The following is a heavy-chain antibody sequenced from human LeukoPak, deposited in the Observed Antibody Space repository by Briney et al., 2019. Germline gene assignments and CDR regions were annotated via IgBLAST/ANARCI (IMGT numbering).Heavy chain of an antibody. CDR1: GFAFSSYS. Sequence: GGSLRLSCAASGFAFSSYSMNWVRQAPGKGLEWVSYISSSSSTIYYADSVKGRFTISRDNAKNSLYLQMNSLRAEDTAVYYCARAGFEDCSSTSCTYYFDYWGQGTLVTVSS. J-gene: IGHJ4*02. CDR3: ARAGFEDCSSTSCTYYFDY. V-gene: IGHV3-48*01. D-gene: IGHD2-2*01. CDR2: ISSSSSTI.